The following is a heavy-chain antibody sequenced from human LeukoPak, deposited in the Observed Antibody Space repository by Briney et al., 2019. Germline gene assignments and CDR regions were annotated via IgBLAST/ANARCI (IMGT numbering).Heavy chain of an antibody. CDR3: ARGGRRGYSYCSRHPFDY. Sequence: SETLSLTCAVYGGSFSGYYWSWIRQPPGKGLEWIGEINHSGRTNYNPSLKSRVTISVDKSKNQFSLKLSSVTAADTAVYYCARGGRRGYSYCSRHPFDYWGQGTLVTVSS. CDR2: INHSGRT. D-gene: IGHD5-18*01. V-gene: IGHV4-34*01. CDR1: GGSFSGYY. J-gene: IGHJ4*02.